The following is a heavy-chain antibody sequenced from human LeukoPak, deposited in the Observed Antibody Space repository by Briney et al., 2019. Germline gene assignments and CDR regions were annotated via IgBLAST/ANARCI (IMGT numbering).Heavy chain of an antibody. J-gene: IGHJ4*02. CDR1: GGSISGYY. V-gene: IGHV4-59*08. CDR3: ARRVLYSSGWYVDY. CDR2: IYYSGST. D-gene: IGHD6-19*01. Sequence: PSERLSLTCTVSGGSISGYYWSWIRQPPGKGLEWVGYIYYSGSTDYNPSLESRVTISVDSSKNQFALKLTSVTAADTAVYYCARRVLYSSGWYVDYWGQGTLVTVSS.